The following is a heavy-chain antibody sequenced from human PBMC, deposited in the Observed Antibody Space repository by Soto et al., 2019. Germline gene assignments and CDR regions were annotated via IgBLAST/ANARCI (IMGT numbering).Heavy chain of an antibody. CDR1: GGTFSSYA. CDR3: ARKPRRVATTVKNYYYYGMGV. J-gene: IGHJ6*02. Sequence: ASVKVSCKASGGTFSSYAISWVRQAPGQGLEGMGGIIPIFGTANYAQKFQGRVTITADESTSTAYMELSSLRSEDTAVYYCARKPRRVATTVKNYYYYGMGVWGQGTTVTVSS. V-gene: IGHV1-69*13. D-gene: IGHD4-17*01. CDR2: IIPIFGTA.